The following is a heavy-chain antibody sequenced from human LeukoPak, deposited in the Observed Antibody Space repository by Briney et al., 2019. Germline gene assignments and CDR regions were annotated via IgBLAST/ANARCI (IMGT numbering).Heavy chain of an antibody. D-gene: IGHD1-26*01. CDR1: GGSISSGGYY. J-gene: IGHJ3*02. Sequence: SETLSLTCTVSGGSISSGGYYWSWIRQHPGKGLEWIGYISYSGRTYYNPSLKSPVTIAADTCKNRFSMKASSVTAADTAVYYCARGGNAFDIWGQGTMVTVSS. CDR2: ISYSGRT. V-gene: IGHV4-31*01. CDR3: ARGGNAFDI.